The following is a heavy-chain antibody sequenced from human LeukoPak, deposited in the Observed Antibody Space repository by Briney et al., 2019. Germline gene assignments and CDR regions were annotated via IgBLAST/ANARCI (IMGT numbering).Heavy chain of an antibody. Sequence: ASVKVSCKASGGTFSSYAISWVRQAPGQGLEWMGGIIPIFGTANYAQKFQGRVTITADESTSTAYMELSSLRSEDTAVYYCARDPLEYSYDNWLDPWGQGTLVTVSS. CDR2: IIPIFGTA. V-gene: IGHV1-69*13. CDR1: GGTFSSYA. D-gene: IGHD5-18*01. J-gene: IGHJ5*02. CDR3: ARDPLEYSYDNWLDP.